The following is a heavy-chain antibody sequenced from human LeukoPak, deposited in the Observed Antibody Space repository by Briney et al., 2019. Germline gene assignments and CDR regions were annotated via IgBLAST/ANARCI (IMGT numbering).Heavy chain of an antibody. Sequence: GGSLRLSCAASGFTFSSYAMSWVRQAPGKGLEWVSAISGSGGSTYYADPVKGRFTISRDNSKNTLYLQMNSLRAEDTAVYYCAKRPQYYDFWGGYWGYWGQGTLVTVSS. CDR2: ISGSGGST. CDR1: GFTFSSYA. CDR3: AKRPQYYDFWGGYWGY. V-gene: IGHV3-23*01. D-gene: IGHD3-3*01. J-gene: IGHJ4*02.